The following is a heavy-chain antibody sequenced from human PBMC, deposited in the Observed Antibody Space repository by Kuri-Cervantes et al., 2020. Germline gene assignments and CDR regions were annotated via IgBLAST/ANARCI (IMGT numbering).Heavy chain of an antibody. J-gene: IGHJ4*02. CDR3: ARAEMATIIGG. D-gene: IGHD5-24*01. V-gene: IGHV4-4*07. CDR1: GGSISSYY. Sequence: GSLRLSCTVSGGSISSYYWSWIRQPAGKGLEWIGRIYTSGSTNYNPSLKSRVTMSVDTSKNQFSLKLSSVTAADTAVYYCARAEMATIIGGWGQGTLVTVSS. CDR2: IYTSGST.